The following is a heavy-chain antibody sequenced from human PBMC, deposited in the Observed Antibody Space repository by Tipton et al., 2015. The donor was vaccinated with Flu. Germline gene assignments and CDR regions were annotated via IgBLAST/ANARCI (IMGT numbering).Heavy chain of an antibody. Sequence: VKPSETLSLTCTVSGGSISSGYYYWSWIRQPAGKGLEWLGTVGTMSHSGRTYYNPSLKSRVTISLDKSSNQFSLKLTSMTAADRAVYFCARRHLEPHFDYWGQGILVTVSS. CDR3: ARRHLEPHFDY. V-gene: IGHV4-38-2*02. D-gene: IGHD3-3*01. J-gene: IGHJ4*02. CDR1: GGSISSGYYY. CDR2: VGTMSHSGRT.